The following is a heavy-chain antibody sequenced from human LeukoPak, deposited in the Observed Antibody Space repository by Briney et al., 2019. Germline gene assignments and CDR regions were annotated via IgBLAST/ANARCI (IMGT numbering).Heavy chain of an antibody. D-gene: IGHD3-22*01. V-gene: IGHV2-70*11. CDR1: GFSLSTSGMC. CDR3: ARIRIPHYYDSSGRTYYFDY. Sequence: SGPALVKPTQTLTLTCTFSGFSLSTSGMCVSWIRQPPGKALEWVARIDWDDDKYYSTSLKTRLTISKDTSKNQVVLTMTNMDPVDTATYYCARIRIPHYYDSSGRTYYFDYWGQGTLVTVSS. J-gene: IGHJ4*02. CDR2: IDWDDDK.